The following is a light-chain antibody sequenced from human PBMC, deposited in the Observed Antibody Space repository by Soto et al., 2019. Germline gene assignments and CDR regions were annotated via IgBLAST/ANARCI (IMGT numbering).Light chain of an antibody. J-gene: IGKJ1*01. CDR1: QSVSSS. Sequence: EIVMTQSPGTLSVSPGERATLSCRASQSVSSSLAWYQQKPGQAPRLLIYGASTRATGIPARFSGSGSGTEFTLTISSLQSEDFAVYYCQQYNNWPPWTFGQGTKVEIK. CDR3: QQYNNWPPWT. CDR2: GAS. V-gene: IGKV3-15*01.